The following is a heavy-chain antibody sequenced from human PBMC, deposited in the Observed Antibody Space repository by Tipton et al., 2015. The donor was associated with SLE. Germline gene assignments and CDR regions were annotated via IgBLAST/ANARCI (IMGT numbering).Heavy chain of an antibody. CDR3: ARVADTAMVESWFDP. J-gene: IGHJ5*02. Sequence: TLSLTCTVSGGSIRSSSYYWGWIRQPPGKGLEWIGSIYYSGSTYYNPSLKSRVTISVDTSKNQFSLKLSSVTAADTAVYYCARVADTAMVESWFDPWGQGTLVTVSS. CDR1: GGSIRSSSYY. D-gene: IGHD5-18*01. V-gene: IGHV4-39*07. CDR2: IYYSGST.